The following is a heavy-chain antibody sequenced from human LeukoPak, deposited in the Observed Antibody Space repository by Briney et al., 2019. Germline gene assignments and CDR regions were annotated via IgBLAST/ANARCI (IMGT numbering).Heavy chain of an antibody. Sequence: ASVKVSCKASGYTFTSYYMHWVRQAPGQGLEWMGIINPSGGSTSYAQKFQGRVTMTRDTSTSTVYMELSSLRSDDTAVYYCARESHVERDDFWGQGTLITVSS. D-gene: IGHD1-1*01. CDR1: GYTFTSYY. V-gene: IGHV1-46*01. CDR2: INPSGGST. J-gene: IGHJ4*02. CDR3: ARESHVERDDF.